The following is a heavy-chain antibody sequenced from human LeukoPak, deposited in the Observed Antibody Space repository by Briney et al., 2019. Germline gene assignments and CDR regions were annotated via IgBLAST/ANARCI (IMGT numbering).Heavy chain of an antibody. CDR1: GFTFSSYA. V-gene: IGHV3-23*01. Sequence: GGSLRLSCAASGFTFSSYAMSWVRQAPGKGLEWVSAISGSGGSTYYADSVKGRFTISRDNSKNTLYLQMNSLRAEDTAVYYYAKDEVPYSSSWYYFDYWGQGTLVTVSS. CDR3: AKDEVPYSSSWYYFDY. CDR2: ISGSGGST. D-gene: IGHD6-13*01. J-gene: IGHJ4*02.